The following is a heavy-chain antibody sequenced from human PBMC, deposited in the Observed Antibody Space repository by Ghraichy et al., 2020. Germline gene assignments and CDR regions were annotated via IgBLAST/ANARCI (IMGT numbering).Heavy chain of an antibody. CDR1: GFTVSGQY. Sequence: GESLNISCAASGFTVSGQYTSWVRQTPGKGLDWVAIIHKGGDAYYADSVRGRFTISRDISKNMIYLHMNNLIAEDTAVYYCATFGPWGQGTLVTVSS. V-gene: IGHV3-53*01. CDR2: IHKGGDA. CDR3: ATFGP. D-gene: IGHD2/OR15-2a*01. J-gene: IGHJ5*02.